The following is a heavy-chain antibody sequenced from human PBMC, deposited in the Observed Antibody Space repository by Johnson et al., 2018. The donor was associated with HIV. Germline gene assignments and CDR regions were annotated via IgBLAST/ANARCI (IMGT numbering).Heavy chain of an antibody. Sequence: QMQLVESGGGVVQPGRSLRLSCAASGFTFSSYGMHWVRQAPGKGLEWVSSLGGSGANTYYADSVKGRFTISRDNSKNTLYLQMNSLRAEDTAVYYCARALRVVVVAATFDAFDIWGQGTMVTVSS. CDR2: LGGSGANT. V-gene: IGHV3-NL1*01. CDR3: ARALRVVVVAATFDAFDI. D-gene: IGHD2-15*01. J-gene: IGHJ3*02. CDR1: GFTFSSYG.